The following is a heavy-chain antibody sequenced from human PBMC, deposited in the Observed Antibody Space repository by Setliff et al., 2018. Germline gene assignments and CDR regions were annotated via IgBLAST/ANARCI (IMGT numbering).Heavy chain of an antibody. J-gene: IGHJ1*01. D-gene: IGHD6-13*01. Sequence: SETLSLTCTVYGGSFTNYYWGWIRQSPGKGLEWIGEINHSGSTNYNPSLKSRLTISVDASTNQFSLKLYSVTAADTAVYYCARHPGDEQQLVGDWGQWGQGTLVTVSS. CDR2: INHSGST. CDR1: GGSFTNYY. V-gene: IGHV4-34*01. CDR3: ARHPGDEQQLVGDWGQ.